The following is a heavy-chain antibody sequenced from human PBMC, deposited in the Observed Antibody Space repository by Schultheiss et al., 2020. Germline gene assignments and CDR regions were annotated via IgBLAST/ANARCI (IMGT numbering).Heavy chain of an antibody. Sequence: GGSLRLSCAASGFTFRSFAMTWVRQAPGKGLEWVSSIGGVGGSTYYTDSVEGRFTISRDNSKNTLYLQMNSLRAEDTAVYYCAKEGYYGDLDFWGKGTLVTVAS. CDR1: GFTFRSFA. D-gene: IGHD4-17*01. CDR2: IGGVGGST. CDR3: AKEGYYGDLDF. J-gene: IGHJ4*02. V-gene: IGHV3-23*01.